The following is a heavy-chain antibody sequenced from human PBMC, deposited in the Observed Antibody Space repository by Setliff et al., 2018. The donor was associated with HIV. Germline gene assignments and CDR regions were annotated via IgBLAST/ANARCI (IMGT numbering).Heavy chain of an antibody. CDR3: ARSYYYDSSGYSSRYWFDP. V-gene: IGHV4-39*01. J-gene: IGHJ5*02. Sequence: SETLSLTCAVSGDSISSDSYYWGWIRQPPGKGLEWIASIYQSGNTYYKPSLRSRVNISVDTSKNQLSLKLTSVTAADTAVYYCARSYYYDSSGYSSRYWFDPWGQGTLVTVSS. CDR2: IYQSGNT. D-gene: IGHD3-22*01. CDR1: GDSISSDSYY.